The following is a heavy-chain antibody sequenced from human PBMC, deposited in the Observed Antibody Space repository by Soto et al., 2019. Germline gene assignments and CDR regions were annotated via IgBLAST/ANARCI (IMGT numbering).Heavy chain of an antibody. CDR2: IIPIVRRT. Sequence: VASVKVSCKASGGSFSTKSVVWVRQAAGQGLEWMGRIIPIVRRTNYAQQFQGRVTISADRSTSTGYMELSSLTSEDTAIYYCAIDGDNEAPYWG. CDR1: GGSFSTKS. V-gene: IGHV1-69*08. CDR3: AIDGDNEAPY. D-gene: IGHD3-3*01. J-gene: IGHJ4*01.